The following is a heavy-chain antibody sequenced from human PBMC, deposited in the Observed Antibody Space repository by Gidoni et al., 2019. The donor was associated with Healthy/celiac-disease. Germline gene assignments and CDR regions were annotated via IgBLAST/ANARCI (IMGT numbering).Heavy chain of an antibody. J-gene: IGHJ4*02. CDR2: INHSGST. CDR3: ARGRRIAVAGSSFDY. Sequence: QVQLQQWGAGLLKPSETLSLTCAVYGGSFSGYYWSWIRQPPGKGLEWMGEINHSGSTNYNPSLKSRVTISVDTSKNQFSLKLSSVTAADTAVYYCARGRRIAVAGSSFDYWGQGTLVTVSS. D-gene: IGHD6-19*01. CDR1: GGSFSGYY. V-gene: IGHV4-34*01.